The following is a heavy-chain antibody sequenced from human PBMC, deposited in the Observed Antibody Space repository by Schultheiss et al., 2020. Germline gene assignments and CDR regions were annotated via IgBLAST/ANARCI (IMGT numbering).Heavy chain of an antibody. CDR3: AGGPWELLDY. Sequence: GGSLRLSCAASGFTVSSNYMSWVRQAPGKGLVWVSRINSDGSSTSYADSVKGRFTISRDNAKNTLYLQMNSLRAEDTAVYYCAGGPWELLDYWGQGTLVTVSS. J-gene: IGHJ4*02. V-gene: IGHV3-74*01. CDR2: INSDGSST. CDR1: GFTVSSNY. D-gene: IGHD1-26*01.